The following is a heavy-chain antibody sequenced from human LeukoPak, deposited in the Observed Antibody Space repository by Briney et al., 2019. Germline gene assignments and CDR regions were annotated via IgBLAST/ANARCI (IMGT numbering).Heavy chain of an antibody. D-gene: IGHD3-22*01. CDR3: AREPPYYYDSSGYYPDDY. J-gene: IGHJ4*02. Sequence: GASVKVSCKASGYTFTSYGISWVRQAPGQGLEWMGWISAYNGNTNYAQKLQGRVTMTTDTSTSTAYMELRSLRSGDTAVYYCAREPPYYYDSSGYYPDDYWGQGTLVTVSS. V-gene: IGHV1-18*01. CDR1: GYTFTSYG. CDR2: ISAYNGNT.